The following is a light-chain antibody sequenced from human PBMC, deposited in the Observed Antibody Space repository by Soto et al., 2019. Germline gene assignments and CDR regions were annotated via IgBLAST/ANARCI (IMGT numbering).Light chain of an antibody. CDR3: MQGPHWPPT. J-gene: IGKJ1*01. V-gene: IGKV2-30*01. CDR1: QSIVYSDGIAY. Sequence: DVVMTQSPLSLPVTLGQPASISCRSSQSIVYSDGIAYLSWFHQRPGQSPRRLIYKASNRDSGVPDRFSGSGSGTDFTLQINRVEAEDVGVFYCMQGPHWPPTFGRGTRVEIK. CDR2: KAS.